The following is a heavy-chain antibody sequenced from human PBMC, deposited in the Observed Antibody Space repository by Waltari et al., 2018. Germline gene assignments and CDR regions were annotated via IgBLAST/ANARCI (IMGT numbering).Heavy chain of an antibody. V-gene: IGHV4-39*07. CDR3: ASGSGALDFDWLRPVDY. J-gene: IGHJ4*02. D-gene: IGHD3-9*01. Sequence: QLQLQESGPGLVKPSETLSLTCTVSGGSISSSSYYWGWIRQPPGKGREWSGSIYYSGRNYYNPSLQSRVTISVDTSKNQCSLKLSSVTAADTAVYYCASGSGALDFDWLRPVDYWGQGTLVTVSS. CDR1: GGSISSSSYY. CDR2: IYYSGRN.